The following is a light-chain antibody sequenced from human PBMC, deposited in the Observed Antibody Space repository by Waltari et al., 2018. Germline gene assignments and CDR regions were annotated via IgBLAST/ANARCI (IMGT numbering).Light chain of an antibody. J-gene: IGKJ3*01. Sequence: IQLTQSPSPLPASVGDRVPITCRASQGVTNDLAWYQQKPGKAPKVLIYEASTLQSGVPSRFSGSRSGTAFALTISSLQPEDFATYYCQQLNDYPRTFGTGT. CDR3: QQLNDYPRT. CDR2: EAS. CDR1: QGVTND. V-gene: IGKV1-9*01.